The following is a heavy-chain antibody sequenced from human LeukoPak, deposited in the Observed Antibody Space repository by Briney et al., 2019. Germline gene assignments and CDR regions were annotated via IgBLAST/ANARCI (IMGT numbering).Heavy chain of an antibody. J-gene: IGHJ5*02. CDR3: ARDGGNDFWSGYSNWFDP. CDR1: GRSISSYY. CDR2: IYYSGST. V-gene: IGHV4-59*01. Sequence: SETLSLTCTVSGRSISSYYWSWIRQPPGKGLEWIGYIYYSGSTNYNPSLKSRVTISVDTSKNQFSLKLSSVTAADTAVYYCARDGGNDFWSGYSNWFDPWGQGTLVTVSS. D-gene: IGHD3-3*01.